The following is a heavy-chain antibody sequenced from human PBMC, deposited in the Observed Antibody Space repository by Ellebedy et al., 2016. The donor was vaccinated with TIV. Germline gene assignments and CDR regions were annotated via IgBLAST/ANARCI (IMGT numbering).Heavy chain of an antibody. Sequence: GESLKISXAASGFTFSSYWMHWVRHVPGKGLVWVSRINSDGSTTYYADSVKGRFTISRDNAKNSLYLLMNSLRVEDTAVYYCAREWQYYSYYYGMDVWGQGTTVTVSS. V-gene: IGHV3-74*01. D-gene: IGHD5-24*01. J-gene: IGHJ6*02. CDR2: INSDGSTT. CDR3: AREWQYYSYYYGMDV. CDR1: GFTFSSYW.